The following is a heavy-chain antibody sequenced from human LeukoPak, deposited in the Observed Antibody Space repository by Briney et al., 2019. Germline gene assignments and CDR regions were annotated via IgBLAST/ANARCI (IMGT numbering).Heavy chain of an antibody. V-gene: IGHV4-34*01. CDR1: GGSFSGYY. Sequence: PSGTLSLTCAVYGGSFSGYYWSWIRQPPGKGLEWIGEINHSGSTNYNPSLKSRVTMSVDTSKNQFSLKLRSVTAADTAVYYCARGVYSYGWMVDYWGQGTLATVSS. D-gene: IGHD5-18*01. CDR2: INHSGST. CDR3: ARGVYSYGWMVDY. J-gene: IGHJ4*02.